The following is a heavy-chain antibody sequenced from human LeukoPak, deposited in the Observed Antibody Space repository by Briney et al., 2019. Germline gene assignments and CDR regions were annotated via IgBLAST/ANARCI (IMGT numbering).Heavy chain of an antibody. Sequence: ASVKVSCKASGYTFTGYYMHWVRHAPGQGLEWMGWINPNSGGTNYAQKFQGRVTMTRDTSISTAYMELSRLRSDDTAVYYCARDADYYYYMDVWGKGTTVTVSS. CDR2: INPNSGGT. V-gene: IGHV1-2*02. J-gene: IGHJ6*03. CDR1: GYTFTGYY. CDR3: ARDADYYYYMDV.